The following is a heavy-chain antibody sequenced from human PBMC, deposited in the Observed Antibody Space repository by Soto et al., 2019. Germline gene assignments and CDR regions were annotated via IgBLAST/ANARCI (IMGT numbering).Heavy chain of an antibody. D-gene: IGHD3-10*01. Sequence: PGGSLRLSCAASGFTFSNYTMHWVRQAPGKGLEWVALISYDEIDKYFAEAVKGRFTISRDNSKNTLYLQMDSLRAEDTAVYYCAGRSGSSDYWGRGTLVTVSS. CDR3: AGRSGSSDY. CDR1: GFTFSNYT. CDR2: ISYDEIDK. V-gene: IGHV3-30*04. J-gene: IGHJ4*02.